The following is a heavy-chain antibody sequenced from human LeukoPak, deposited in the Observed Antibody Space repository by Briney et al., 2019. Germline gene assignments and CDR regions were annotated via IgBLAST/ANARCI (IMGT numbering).Heavy chain of an antibody. CDR3: AKDMGIALTYDAFDI. CDR1: GYTFTSYG. D-gene: IGHD6-13*01. CDR2: ISAYNGNT. V-gene: IGHV1-18*01. J-gene: IGHJ3*02. Sequence: EASVKVSCKASGYTFTSYGIGWVRQAPGQGLEWMGWISAYNGNTNYAQKLQGRVTMTTDTSTSTAYMELRSLRSDDTAVYYCAKDMGIALTYDAFDIWGQGTMVTVSS.